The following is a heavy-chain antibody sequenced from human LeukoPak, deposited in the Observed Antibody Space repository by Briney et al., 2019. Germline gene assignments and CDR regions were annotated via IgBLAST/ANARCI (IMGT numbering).Heavy chain of an antibody. CDR3: ARGSVRGEFDP. D-gene: IGHD3-10*01. Sequence: PSETLSLTCTVSDYSISSGYYWSWIRQPPGKGLGWIGYIYYSGSTNYNPSLKSRVTISVDTSKNQFSLKLSSVTAADTAVYSCARGSVRGEFDPWGQGTLVTVSS. CDR1: DYSISSGYY. CDR2: IYYSGST. V-gene: IGHV4-61*01. J-gene: IGHJ5*02.